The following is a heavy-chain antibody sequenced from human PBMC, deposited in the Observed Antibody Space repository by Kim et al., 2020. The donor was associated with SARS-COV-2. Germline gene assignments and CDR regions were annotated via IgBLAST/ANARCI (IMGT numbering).Heavy chain of an antibody. CDR3: ARGPYYGSGSYYYFDY. J-gene: IGHJ4*02. D-gene: IGHD3-10*01. Sequence: SLKSRVTISVDTSKTQFSLKLSSVTAADTAVYYCARGPYYGSGSYYYFDYWGQGTLVTVSS. V-gene: IGHV4-31*02.